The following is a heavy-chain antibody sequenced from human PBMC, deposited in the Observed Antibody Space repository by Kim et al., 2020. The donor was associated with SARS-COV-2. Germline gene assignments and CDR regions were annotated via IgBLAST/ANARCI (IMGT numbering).Heavy chain of an antibody. CDR1: GGSISSGGYY. V-gene: IGHV4-31*03. CDR2: IYYSGST. CDR3: ARDDGIYGDLDY. Sequence: SETLSLTCTVSGGSISSGGYYWSWIRQHPGKGLEWIGYIYYSGSTYYNPSLKSRVTISVDTSKNQFSLKLSSVTAADTAVYYCARDDGIYGDLDYWGQGTLVTVSS. D-gene: IGHD4-17*01. J-gene: IGHJ4*02.